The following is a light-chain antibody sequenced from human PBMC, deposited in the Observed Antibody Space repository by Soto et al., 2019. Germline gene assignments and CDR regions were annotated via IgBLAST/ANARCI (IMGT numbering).Light chain of an antibody. CDR1: QGIRND. CDR2: AAS. J-gene: IGKJ1*01. CDR3: QQYGYSSWT. V-gene: IGKV1-6*01. Sequence: AIQMTQSPSSLSASVGDRVTITCRASQGIRNDLGWYQQKPGKAPKLLIYAASSLQSGVPSRFSGSGSGTDLTLTISRLEPGDVAVYYCQQYGYSSWTLGQGTKVDIK.